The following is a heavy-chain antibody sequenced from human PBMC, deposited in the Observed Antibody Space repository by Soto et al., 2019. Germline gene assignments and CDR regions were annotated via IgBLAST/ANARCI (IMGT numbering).Heavy chain of an antibody. CDR1: GGSISSYY. V-gene: IGHV4-59*01. D-gene: IGHD6-19*01. J-gene: IGHJ6*02. Sequence: SETLSLTCTVSGGSISSYYWSWIRQPPGKGLEWIGYIYYSGSTNYNPSLKSRVTISVDTSKNQFSLKLSSVTAADTAVYYCAAGSSGWGYGMDVWGQGTTVTVSS. CDR3: AAGSSGWGYGMDV. CDR2: IYYSGST.